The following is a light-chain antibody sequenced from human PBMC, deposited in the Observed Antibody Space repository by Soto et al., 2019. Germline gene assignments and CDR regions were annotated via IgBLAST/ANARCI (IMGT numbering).Light chain of an antibody. V-gene: IGLV2-23*03. J-gene: IGLJ1*01. CDR1: SSDVGSYNL. CDR3: CSYAGSSTFSYV. CDR2: EGS. Sequence: QSVLTQPASVSWSPGQSITISCTVTSSDVGSYNLVSWYQQHPGKAPKLMIYEGSKRPSGVSNRFSGSKSGNTASLTISGLQAEDEADYYCCSYAGSSTFSYVFGTGTKVTVL.